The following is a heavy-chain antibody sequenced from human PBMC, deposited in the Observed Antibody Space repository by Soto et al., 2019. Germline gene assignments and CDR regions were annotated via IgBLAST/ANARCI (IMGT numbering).Heavy chain of an antibody. J-gene: IGHJ3*02. Sequence: GGSLRLSCAAFGFTFSSYAMSWVRQAPGKGLEWVSAISGSGGSTYYADSVKGRFTISRDNSKNTLYLQMNSLRAEDTAVYYCAKDDPYDYGDYGDAFDIWGQGTMVTVSS. D-gene: IGHD4-17*01. CDR1: GFTFSSYA. CDR3: AKDDPYDYGDYGDAFDI. CDR2: ISGSGGST. V-gene: IGHV3-23*01.